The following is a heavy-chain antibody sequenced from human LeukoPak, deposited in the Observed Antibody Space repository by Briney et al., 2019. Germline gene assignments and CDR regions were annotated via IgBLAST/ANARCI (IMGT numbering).Heavy chain of an antibody. J-gene: IGHJ4*02. CDR1: GFTFSDYY. Sequence: PGGSLRLSCAASGFTFSDYYMDWVRQAPGKGLEWVGRTRNKANTYTTEYAASVKGRFTISRDDSKNSLYLQMNSLKTEDTAVYYCARVVARGYSYDTFDYWGQGTLVTVSS. D-gene: IGHD5-18*01. CDR3: ARVVARGYSYDTFDY. CDR2: TRNKANTYTT. V-gene: IGHV3-72*01.